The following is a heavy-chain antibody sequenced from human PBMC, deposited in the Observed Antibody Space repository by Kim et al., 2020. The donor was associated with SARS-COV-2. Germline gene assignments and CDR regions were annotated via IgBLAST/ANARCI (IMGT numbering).Heavy chain of an antibody. CDR2: ISAYNGNT. V-gene: IGHV1-18*04. CDR1: GYTFTSYG. Sequence: ASVKVSCKASGYTFTSYGISWVRQAPGQGLEWMGWISAYNGNTNYAQKLQGRVTMTTDTSTSTAYMELRSLRSDDTAVYYCASTNYDFWSGSSDPLSNWFDPWGQGTLVTVSS. J-gene: IGHJ5*02. CDR3: ASTNYDFWSGSSDPLSNWFDP. D-gene: IGHD3-3*01.